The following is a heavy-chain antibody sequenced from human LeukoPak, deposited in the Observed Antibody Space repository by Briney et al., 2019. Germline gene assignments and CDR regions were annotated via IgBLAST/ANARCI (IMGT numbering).Heavy chain of an antibody. D-gene: IGHD5-18*01. V-gene: IGHV3-23*01. J-gene: IGHJ4*02. CDR3: AKGHTGYFFTIDY. CDR1: GFTFSTYG. CDR2: ISTNGHNA. Sequence: GGSLRLSCAVSGFTFSTYGMGWVRQAPGKGPEWVAAISTNGHNAYYPDSVKGRFTISRDNSENTLYLQMNTLRAEDTAVYYCAKGHTGYFFTIDYWGQGTLVTVSS.